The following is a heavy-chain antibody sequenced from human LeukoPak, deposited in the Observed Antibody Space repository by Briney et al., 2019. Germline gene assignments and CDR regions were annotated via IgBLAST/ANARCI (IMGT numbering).Heavy chain of an antibody. Sequence: ATVKLSFTSSAFRFTDFYMHWVQQAPGRGLEWMGRVDPEDGETVTAERFQGRVTINADTSIDTAYMELSSLRPEDTAVYYCAIGVSGNSYVNPLFDYWGQGTLVTVSS. V-gene: IGHV1-69-2*01. CDR2: VDPEDGET. J-gene: IGHJ4*02. CDR1: AFRFTDFY. D-gene: IGHD5-18*01. CDR3: AIGVSGNSYVNPLFDY.